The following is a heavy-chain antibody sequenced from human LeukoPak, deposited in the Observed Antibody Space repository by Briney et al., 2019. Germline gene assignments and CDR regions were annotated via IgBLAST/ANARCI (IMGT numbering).Heavy chain of an antibody. Sequence: ASVKVSCKASGYTFTDYALHWVRQAPGQSLEWMGWIITGRGETRYSQEFQRRITFTRDKSASTVYMDLSDLRSEDTAVYYCARGGKQWRGGNYFDSWGQGTLVAVSS. CDR1: GYTFTDYA. CDR3: ARGGKQWRGGNYFDS. V-gene: IGHV1-3*03. J-gene: IGHJ4*02. D-gene: IGHD6-19*01. CDR2: IITGRGET.